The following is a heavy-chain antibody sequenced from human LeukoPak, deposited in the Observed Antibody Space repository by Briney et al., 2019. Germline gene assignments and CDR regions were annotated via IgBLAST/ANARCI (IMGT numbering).Heavy chain of an antibody. D-gene: IGHD6-13*01. J-gene: IGHJ4*02. V-gene: IGHV3-30*02. CDR3: AKDRPTVYSSSWLHFLDS. Sequence: GGSLRLSCAVSGFTFSSYGMHWVRQAPGKGLEWVAFIRYDGNAKYYADSVKGRFTISRVNSKNTLYLQMNSLRADDTAVYYCAKDRPTVYSSSWLHFLDSWGQGTLVTVSS. CDR2: IRYDGNAK. CDR1: GFTFSSYG.